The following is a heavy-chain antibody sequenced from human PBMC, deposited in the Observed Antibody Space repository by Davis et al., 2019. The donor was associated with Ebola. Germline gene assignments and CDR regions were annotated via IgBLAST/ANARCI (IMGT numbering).Heavy chain of an antibody. J-gene: IGHJ6*04. V-gene: IGHV1-46*01. Sequence: ASVKVSCKASGDTFTSYYMHWVRQASGQGLEWMGIINPSGGSTSYAQKFQGRVTMTRDTSTSTVYMELSSLRSEDTAVYYCSREIIVVVVAAHSGDYYYGMNVCGKGTTVTVSS. D-gene: IGHD2-15*01. CDR2: INPSGGST. CDR3: SREIIVVVVAAHSGDYYYGMNV. CDR1: GDTFTSYY.